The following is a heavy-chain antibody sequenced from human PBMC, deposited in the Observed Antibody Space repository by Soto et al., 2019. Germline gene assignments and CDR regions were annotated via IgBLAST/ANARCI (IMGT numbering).Heavy chain of an antibody. V-gene: IGHV1-18*01. CDR1: GYTFTSYG. CDR2: ISAYNGNT. D-gene: IGHD4-17*01. CDR3: ARTVRDYGDYDWFDP. J-gene: IGHJ5*02. Sequence: GASVKVSCKASGYTFTSYGISWVRQAPGQGLEWMGWISAYNGNTNYAQKLQGRVTMTTDTSTSTAYMELRSLRSDDTAVYYCARTVRDYGDYDWFDPWGQGTLVTVSS.